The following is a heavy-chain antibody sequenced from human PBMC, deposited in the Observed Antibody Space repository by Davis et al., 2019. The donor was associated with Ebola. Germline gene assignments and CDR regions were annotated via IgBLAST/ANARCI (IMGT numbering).Heavy chain of an antibody. CDR2: INTDGSYT. V-gene: IGHV3-74*01. CDR3: AKDTANIWFDV. J-gene: IGHJ3*01. Sequence: GESLKISCAASGFTFSSYWMEWVRRVPGRGLLWVSRINTDGSYTTYADSVRGRFTISRDNAKNTLYLQMNGLRVEDTAIYYCAKDTANIWFDVWGQGTMVTVSS. D-gene: IGHD2-21*02. CDR1: GFTFSSYW.